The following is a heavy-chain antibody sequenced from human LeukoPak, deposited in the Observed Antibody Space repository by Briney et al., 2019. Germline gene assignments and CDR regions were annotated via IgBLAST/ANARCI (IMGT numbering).Heavy chain of an antibody. D-gene: IGHD3-3*01. V-gene: IGHV4-4*02. Sequence: SGTLSLTCAVSGGSISSSNWWSWVRQPPGKGLEWIGEIYHIGSTNYNPSLKSRVTISVDTSKNQFSLKLSSVTAADTAVYYCARRSLDDPYYDFWSGYQWGFFDYWGQGTLVTVSS. CDR1: GGSISSSNW. J-gene: IGHJ4*02. CDR2: IYHIGST. CDR3: ARRSLDDPYYDFWSGYQWGFFDY.